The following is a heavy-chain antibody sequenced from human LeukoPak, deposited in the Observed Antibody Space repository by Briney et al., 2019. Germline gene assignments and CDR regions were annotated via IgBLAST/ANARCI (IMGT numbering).Heavy chain of an antibody. CDR2: VYPGDANT. J-gene: IGHJ4*02. CDR3: ARPGYCTSTTCWDLDY. Sequence: LGESLKISCQVSGYRFSSYYIGWVRQMPGKGLEWMGIVYPGDANTRYSPSFQGQVTISVDKSISTAYLQWSSLKASDTAMYYCARPGYCTSTTCWDLDYWGQGTLVTVSP. D-gene: IGHD2-2*01. CDR1: GYRFSSYY. V-gene: IGHV5-51*01.